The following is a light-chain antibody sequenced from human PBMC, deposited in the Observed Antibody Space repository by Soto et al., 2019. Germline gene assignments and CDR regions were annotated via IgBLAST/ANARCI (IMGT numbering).Light chain of an antibody. J-gene: IGLJ2*01. CDR2: EVT. CDR1: RSDVGRYKY. Sequence: QSVMTQPASVSGSPGQSITISCTGTRSDVGRYKYVSWYQQHPGKAPKLLIYEVTYRPSGVSTRFSASKSGSTASLTISGIQAEDEADYYCSSYSTTSSPHVLFGGGTKLTVL. CDR3: SSYSTTSSPHVL. V-gene: IGLV2-14*01.